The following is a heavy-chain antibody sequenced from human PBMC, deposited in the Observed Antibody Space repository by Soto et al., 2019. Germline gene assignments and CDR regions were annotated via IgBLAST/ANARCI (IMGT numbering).Heavy chain of an antibody. D-gene: IGHD3-10*01. J-gene: IGHJ4*02. CDR1: GGSITSSSYY. Sequence: PSETLSLTCSVSGGSITSSSYYWGWIRQPPGKGLEWIGSIYYSGSTYYNPSLKSRVTISVDTSKNQFSLKLSSVTAADTAVYYCAITMVRGVIERDYWGQGTLVTVSS. CDR2: IYYSGST. V-gene: IGHV4-39*01. CDR3: AITMVRGVIERDY.